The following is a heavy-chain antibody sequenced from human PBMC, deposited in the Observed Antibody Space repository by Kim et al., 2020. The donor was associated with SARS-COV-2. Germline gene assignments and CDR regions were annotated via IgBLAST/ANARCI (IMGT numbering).Heavy chain of an antibody. J-gene: IGHJ2*01. V-gene: IGHV4-34*01. CDR2: IDHVGST. CDR3: ARGLKAGGFFRYSDL. D-gene: IGHD6-13*01. Sequence: SETLSLTCAVYVGSFSGYYWSWIRQPPGKGLVYIGEIDHVGSTTFNPSLESRVIISVDKSKNKISLRLIPVIAADTAAYYCARGLKAGGFFRYSDLWGRG. CDR1: VGSFSGYY.